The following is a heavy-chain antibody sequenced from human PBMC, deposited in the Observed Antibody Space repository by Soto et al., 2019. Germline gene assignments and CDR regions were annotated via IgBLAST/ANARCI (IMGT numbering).Heavy chain of an antibody. CDR2: IIPISGTR. CDR3: ARGPDRSGFYLFDF. D-gene: IGHD3-22*01. V-gene: IGHV1-69*01. Sequence: QVQLVQSGAEVRKPGSSVKVSCKASGGSFSNHAISWVRQAPGQGPEWMGGIIPISGTRNYAQKFRDRVTITADESMTTAYMELSSLRSEDSVVYYCARGPDRSGFYLFDFWGQGTLVTVSS. J-gene: IGHJ4*02. CDR1: GGSFSNHA.